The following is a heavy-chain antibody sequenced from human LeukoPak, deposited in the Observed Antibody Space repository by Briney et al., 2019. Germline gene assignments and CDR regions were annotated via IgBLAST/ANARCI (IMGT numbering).Heavy chain of an antibody. V-gene: IGHV3-33*01. CDR3: ARVYCSSTSCHRYGMDV. D-gene: IGHD2-2*01. CDR1: GFTFSSYG. J-gene: IGHJ6*02. Sequence: GRSLRLSCAASGFTFSSYGMHWVRQAPGKGLEWVAVIWYDGSNKYYADSVKGRFTISRDNSKNTLYLQMNSLRAEDTAVYYCARVYCSSTSCHRYGMDVWGQGTTVTVSS. CDR2: IWYDGSNK.